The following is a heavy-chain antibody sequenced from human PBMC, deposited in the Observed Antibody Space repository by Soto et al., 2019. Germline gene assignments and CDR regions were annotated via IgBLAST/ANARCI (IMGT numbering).Heavy chain of an antibody. CDR3: ATEGKFREYYYDSSGYYYGMDV. D-gene: IGHD3-22*01. V-gene: IGHV1-24*01. CDR1: GYTLTELS. J-gene: IGHJ6*02. Sequence: SCKVSGYTLTELSMHWVRQAPGKGLEWMGGFDPEDGETIYAQKFQGRVTITEDTSTDTAYMELSSLRSEDTAVYYCATEGKFREYYYDSSGYYYGMDVWGQGTTVTVSS. CDR2: FDPEDGET.